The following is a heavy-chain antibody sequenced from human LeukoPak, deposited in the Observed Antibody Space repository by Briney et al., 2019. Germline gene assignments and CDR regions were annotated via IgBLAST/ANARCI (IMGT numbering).Heavy chain of an antibody. V-gene: IGHV4-39*01. D-gene: IGHD5-12*01. CDR3: ARGGESGYDT. CDR2: IYSTGNT. Sequence: SETLSLTCTVSGGSISSSSNYWGRIRQPPGKGLEWIGTIYSTGNTYYNPSLKSRLTISVDTSKNQFSLKLSSVTAADTAVYYCARGGESGYDTWGQGSPVTVSS. J-gene: IGHJ5*02. CDR1: GGSISSSSNY.